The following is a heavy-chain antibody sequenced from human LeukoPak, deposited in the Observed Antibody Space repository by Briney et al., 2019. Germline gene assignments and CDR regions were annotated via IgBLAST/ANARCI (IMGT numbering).Heavy chain of an antibody. D-gene: IGHD3-9*01. Sequence: GGSLRLSCAASGFTVSSNYMSWVRQAPGKGLEWVSVIYSGGSTYYADSVKGRFTISRHNSKNTLYLQMNSLRAEDTAVYYCARDRGYDILTGYYPDAFDIWGQGTMVTVSS. CDR1: GFTVSSNY. J-gene: IGHJ3*02. CDR2: IYSGGST. CDR3: ARDRGYDILTGYYPDAFDI. V-gene: IGHV3-66*01.